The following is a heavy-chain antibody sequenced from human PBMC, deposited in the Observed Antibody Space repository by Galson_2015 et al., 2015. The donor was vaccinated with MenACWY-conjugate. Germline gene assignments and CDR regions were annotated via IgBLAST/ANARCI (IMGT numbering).Heavy chain of an antibody. CDR2: IDPHNSNT. J-gene: IGHJ6*02. CDR3: ARHPPGGRGMDV. V-gene: IGHV5-51*01. CDR1: GSSFTTYW. Sequence: QSGAEVKKPGESLKISCTGSGSSFTTYWIGWVRQMPGRGLEWMGLIDPHNSNTRYSPSSQGQVTISADESISTAFLQWSSLKASDTAMYYCARHPPGGRGMDVWGRWTTVTVSS. D-gene: IGHD1-26*01.